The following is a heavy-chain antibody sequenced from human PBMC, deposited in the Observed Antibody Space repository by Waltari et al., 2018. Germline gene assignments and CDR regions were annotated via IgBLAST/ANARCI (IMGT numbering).Heavy chain of an antibody. D-gene: IGHD4-17*01. CDR1: GYTFTSYD. CDR2: MDPKNGNT. Sequence: QVQLVQSGADVKRPGASVMVSCKASGYTFTSYDIHWVRQATGQGLEWMGLMDPKNGNTAYAQKFQGRVTLTRDTSINTAYMDLSSLTSEDTGMYFCARGTDYGDYDFQHWGQGTLVTVSS. J-gene: IGHJ1*01. V-gene: IGHV1-8*01. CDR3: ARGTDYGDYDFQH.